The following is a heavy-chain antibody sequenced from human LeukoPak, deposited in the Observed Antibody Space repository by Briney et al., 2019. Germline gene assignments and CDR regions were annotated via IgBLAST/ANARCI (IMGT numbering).Heavy chain of an antibody. V-gene: IGHV3-74*01. CDR1: GFTFSTNW. Sequence: GGSLRLSCAASGFTFSTNWMHWVRQAPGKGLVWVSRINGDGSSTSYAGSVKGRFTISSNNAKNTLYLQMNSLRAEDTAVYYCGRGGLGDYYYYGMDVWGQGTTVTVSS. D-gene: IGHD3/OR15-3a*01. CDR2: INGDGSST. J-gene: IGHJ6*02. CDR3: GRGGLGDYYYYGMDV.